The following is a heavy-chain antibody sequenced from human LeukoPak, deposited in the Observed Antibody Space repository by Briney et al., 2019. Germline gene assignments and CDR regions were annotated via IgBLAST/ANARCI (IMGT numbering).Heavy chain of an antibody. D-gene: IGHD3-16*01. J-gene: IGHJ2*01. CDR3: ARDADTTTRNWYFDL. CDR2: ISYDGTKK. CDR1: GFTFRNYG. V-gene: IGHV3-30*03. Sequence: GRSLRLSCAPSGFTFRNYGIHWVRQAPGKGLEWVAAISYDGTKKFYSDSGEGRFTISRDNSMNTLYLQINSLRAEDTALYSCARDADTTTRNWYFDLWGRGTLLTVSS.